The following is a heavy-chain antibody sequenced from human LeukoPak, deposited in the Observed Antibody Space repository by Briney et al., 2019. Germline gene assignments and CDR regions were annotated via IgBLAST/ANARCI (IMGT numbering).Heavy chain of an antibody. J-gene: IGHJ4*02. Sequence: PGGSLRLSCAASGFTFSNAWMSWVRQAPGKGLKWVGRIKSKTDGGTTDYAAPVKGRFTISRDDSKNTLYLQMNSLKTEDTAVYYCTTDNFFCSGGSCYFVWGQGTLVTVSS. D-gene: IGHD2-15*01. CDR3: TTDNFFCSGGSCYFV. CDR1: GFTFSNAW. V-gene: IGHV3-15*01. CDR2: IKSKTDGGTT.